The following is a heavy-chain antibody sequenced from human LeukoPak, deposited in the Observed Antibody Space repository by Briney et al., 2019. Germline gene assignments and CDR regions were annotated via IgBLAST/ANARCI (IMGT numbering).Heavy chain of an antibody. CDR3: ARYEGGTMFDI. CDR1: GGSIRSYY. D-gene: IGHD3-10*01. V-gene: IGHV4-39*01. J-gene: IGHJ3*02. Sequence: SETLSLTCSVSGGSIRSYYWGWIRQPPGKGLEWIGSINFSGSTSYNPSLKSRVTISSDTSKNQFSLRLSSLTAADTAVYYCARYEGGTMFDIWGQGTMVTVSS. CDR2: INFSGST.